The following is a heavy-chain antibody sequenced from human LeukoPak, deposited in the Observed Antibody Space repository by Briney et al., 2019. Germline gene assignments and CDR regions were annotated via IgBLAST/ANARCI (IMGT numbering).Heavy chain of an antibody. Sequence: SETLSLTCTVSGGSVSGYYWSWIRQPPGKGLEWIGYIHYSGSTTYNPSLESRVTISVDTSTDQVSLKMRSVTAADTAVYYCARRTVVLDHWGQGTLVTVSS. CDR3: ARRTVVLDH. V-gene: IGHV4-59*08. J-gene: IGHJ4*02. CDR2: IHYSGST. CDR1: GGSVSGYY. D-gene: IGHD4-23*01.